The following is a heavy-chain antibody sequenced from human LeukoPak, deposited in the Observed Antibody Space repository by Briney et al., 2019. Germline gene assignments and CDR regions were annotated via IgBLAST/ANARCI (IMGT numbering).Heavy chain of an antibody. J-gene: IGHJ5*02. CDR1: GYTFNTNY. V-gene: IGHV1-46*02. CDR3: AKETPNTGWFDP. D-gene: IGHD1-14*01. CDR2: INPSGDGT. Sequence: ASVKVSCKASGYTFNTNYIHWVRQAPGQGLEWIGVINPSGDGTSYPQRFQGRVTLARDTSTSTIYMELSSLRSEDTAIYYCAKETPNTGWFDPWGQGTLVTVSS.